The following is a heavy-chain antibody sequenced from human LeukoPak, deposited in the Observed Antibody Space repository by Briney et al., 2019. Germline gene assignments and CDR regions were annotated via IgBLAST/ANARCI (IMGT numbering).Heavy chain of an antibody. V-gene: IGHV4-38-2*01. D-gene: IGHD2-2*02. Sequence: KPSETLSLTCAVSGYSISSGYCWGWIRQPPGKGLEWIGSIYHSGSTHYNPSLKSRVTISVDTSKNQFSLKLSSVTAADTAVYYCARQTAEDCSSTSCYIRNWFDPWGQGTLVTVSS. CDR2: IYHSGST. CDR1: GYSISSGYC. CDR3: ARQTAEDCSSTSCYIRNWFDP. J-gene: IGHJ5*02.